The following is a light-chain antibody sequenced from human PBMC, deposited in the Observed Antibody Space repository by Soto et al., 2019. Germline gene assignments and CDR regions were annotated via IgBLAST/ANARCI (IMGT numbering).Light chain of an antibody. CDR1: SSDVGGYNY. Sequence: QYALTQPASVSGSPGQSITISCTGTSSDVGGYNYVSWYQQHPGKAPKLMIYDVSNRPSGVSNRFSGSKSGNTASLTISGLQAEDEADYYCSSYTSSRTRVFETGTKLTVL. J-gene: IGLJ1*01. CDR3: SSYTSSRTRV. CDR2: DVS. V-gene: IGLV2-14*01.